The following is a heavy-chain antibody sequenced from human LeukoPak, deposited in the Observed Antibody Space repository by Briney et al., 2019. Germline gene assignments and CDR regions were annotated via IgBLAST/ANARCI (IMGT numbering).Heavy chain of an antibody. J-gene: IGHJ4*02. D-gene: IGHD6-13*01. CDR2: SNDSGGT. V-gene: IGHV4-34*01. Sequence: SETLSLTCAVYGGSFSTYSWSWIRQPPGKGLEWIGESNDSGGTNYNPSLKSRVTISVGKSRKHFSLKLNSVTAADTAVYYCARGGSSNWTPFDYWGQGAPVTVPS. CDR3: ARGGSSNWTPFDY. CDR1: GGSFSTYS.